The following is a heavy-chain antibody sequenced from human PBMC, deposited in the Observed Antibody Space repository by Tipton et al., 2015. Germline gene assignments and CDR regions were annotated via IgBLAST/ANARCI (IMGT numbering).Heavy chain of an antibody. J-gene: IGHJ4*02. CDR2: VKQDGSEK. Sequence: GSLRLSCAASGFIFSRYWMSWVRQAPGKGLEWVAKVKQDGSEKDYVDSVKGRFTISRDNAKNSVYLQMNSLSPEDTAVYYCVGGFAYWGQGTLVTVSA. CDR1: GFIFSRYW. CDR3: VGGFAY. V-gene: IGHV3-7*03.